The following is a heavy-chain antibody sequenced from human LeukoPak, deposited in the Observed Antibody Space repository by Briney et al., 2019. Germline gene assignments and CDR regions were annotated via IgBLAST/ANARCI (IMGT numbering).Heavy chain of an antibody. V-gene: IGHV3-30*18. J-gene: IGHJ4*02. CDR1: GFTVSHNY. CDR3: AKDPGRAWSGGDY. D-gene: IGHD3-3*01. CDR2: ISYDGSER. Sequence: GGSLRLSCAASGFTVSHNYMSWVRQAPGKGLEWVAFISYDGSERYYAASVKGQFIISRDNSKSTLFLRMNRLRAEDTAVYYCAKDPGRAWSGGDYWGQGTLVTVPS.